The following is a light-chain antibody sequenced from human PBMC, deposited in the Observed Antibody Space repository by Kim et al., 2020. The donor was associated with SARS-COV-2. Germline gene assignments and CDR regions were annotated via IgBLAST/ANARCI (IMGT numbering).Light chain of an antibody. J-gene: IGLJ2*01. Sequence: PCATVPLPCGSSTGPVTSGHFPYWFQQKPGQVPTTLIFETSNKHSWTPARFSGSLLGGKAALTLSGARPEDEADYYCFLAYSGVVVFGGGTQLTVL. CDR2: ETS. V-gene: IGLV7-46*01. CDR1: TGPVTSGHF. CDR3: FLAYSGVVV.